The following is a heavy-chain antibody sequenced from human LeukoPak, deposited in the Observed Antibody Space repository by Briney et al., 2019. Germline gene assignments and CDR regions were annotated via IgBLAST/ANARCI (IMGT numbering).Heavy chain of an antibody. D-gene: IGHD6-13*01. J-gene: IGHJ5*02. Sequence: GSLRLSCAASGFTFSSHSMNWVRQAPGKGLEWVSSISSSSSYIYYADSVKGRFTISRDNAKNSLYLQMNSLRAEDTAVYYCARGGGAAAGPPYNWFDPWGRGTLVTVSS. CDR2: ISSSSSYI. CDR1: GFTFSSHS. CDR3: ARGGGAAAGPPYNWFDP. V-gene: IGHV3-21*01.